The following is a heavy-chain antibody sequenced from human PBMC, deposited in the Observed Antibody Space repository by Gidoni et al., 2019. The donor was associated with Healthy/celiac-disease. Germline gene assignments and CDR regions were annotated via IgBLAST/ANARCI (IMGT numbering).Heavy chain of an antibody. Sequence: QVQLVQSGAEVQKPGASVKVSCKASGYTFTGYYLHWVRQAPGQGLEWMGWINPNSGGTNYAQKFQGWVTMTRDTSISTAYMELSRLRSDDTAVYYCARDLKTGTTGLGGGYFDYWGQGTLVTVSS. CDR2: INPNSGGT. CDR1: GYTFTGYY. V-gene: IGHV1-2*04. CDR3: ARDLKTGTTGLGGGYFDY. J-gene: IGHJ4*02. D-gene: IGHD1-7*01.